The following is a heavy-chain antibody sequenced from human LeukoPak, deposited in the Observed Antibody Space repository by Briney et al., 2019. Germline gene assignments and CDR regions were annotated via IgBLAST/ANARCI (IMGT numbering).Heavy chain of an antibody. CDR1: GGSISSGGFY. D-gene: IGHD5-18*01. J-gene: IGHJ4*02. V-gene: IGHV4-31*03. CDR3: ARGTTDGYSYGRFDY. CDR2: IYYSGTT. Sequence: SQTLSHTCTLSGGSISSGGFYWSWIRQHPGKGLEWLGYIYYSGTTYYNPSLKSRVTFSVDTSKNQFSLKLNPVTAADTALYYCARGTTDGYSYGRFDYWGQGTLVTVSS.